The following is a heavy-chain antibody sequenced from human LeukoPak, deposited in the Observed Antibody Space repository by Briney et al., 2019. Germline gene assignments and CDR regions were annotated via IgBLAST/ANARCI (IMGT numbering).Heavy chain of an antibody. Sequence: SETLSLTCTISDVSISSYYWNWIRQSPGKGLEWIGHIHYSGSTHYNPSLQSRVSISIDTSKNHFSLKLRSVTAVDTAVYYCARWGHFDTSGYFVVDYWGQGTVVTVSS. V-gene: IGHV4-59*01. CDR2: IHYSGST. J-gene: IGHJ4*02. CDR3: ARWGHFDTSGYFVVDY. D-gene: IGHD3-22*01. CDR1: DVSISSYY.